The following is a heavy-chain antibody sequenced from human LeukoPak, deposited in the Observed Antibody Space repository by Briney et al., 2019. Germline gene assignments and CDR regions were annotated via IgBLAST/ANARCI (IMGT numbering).Heavy chain of an antibody. V-gene: IGHV3-21*01. J-gene: IGHJ3*02. CDR2: ISSSSSYI. CDR3: ARQWGSGAFDI. D-gene: IGHD7-27*01. CDR1: GFTFSSYS. Sequence: GGSLRLSCAASGFTFSSYSMNWVRQAPGKGLEWVSSISSSSSYIYYADSVKGRFTISRDNAKNSLYLQVNSLRAEDTAVYYCARQWGSGAFDIWGQGTMVTVSS.